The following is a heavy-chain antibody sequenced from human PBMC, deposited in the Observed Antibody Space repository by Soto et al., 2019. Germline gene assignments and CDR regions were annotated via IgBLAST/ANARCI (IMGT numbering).Heavy chain of an antibody. Sequence: ASVKVSCKASGYTFTSYGISWVRQAPGQGLEWMGWISAYNGNTNYAQKLQGRVTMTTDTSTSTAYMELRSLRSDDTAVYYCAKGGYCSGGSCYDWVAFDIWGQGTMVTVSS. CDR1: GYTFTSYG. CDR2: ISAYNGNT. J-gene: IGHJ3*02. D-gene: IGHD2-15*01. CDR3: AKGGYCSGGSCYDWVAFDI. V-gene: IGHV1-18*01.